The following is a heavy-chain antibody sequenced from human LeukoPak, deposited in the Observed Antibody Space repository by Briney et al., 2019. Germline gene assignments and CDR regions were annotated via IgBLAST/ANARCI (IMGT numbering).Heavy chain of an antibody. Sequence: SETLSLTCAVYGGSFSGYYWSWIRQPPGKGLEWIGEINHSGSTNYNPSLKSRVTISVDTSKNQFSLKLSSVTAADTAVYYCARRKRGYSSSWYAVYYFDYWGQGTLVTVSS. J-gene: IGHJ4*02. CDR1: GGSFSGYY. CDR3: ARRKRGYSSSWYAVYYFDY. V-gene: IGHV4-34*01. D-gene: IGHD6-13*01. CDR2: INHSGST.